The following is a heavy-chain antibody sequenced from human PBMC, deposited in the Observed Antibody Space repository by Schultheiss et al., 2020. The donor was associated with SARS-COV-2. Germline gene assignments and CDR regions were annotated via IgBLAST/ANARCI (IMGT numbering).Heavy chain of an antibody. CDR3: ARVGPAYYYYYYYMDV. D-gene: IGHD2-2*01. J-gene: IGHJ6*03. V-gene: IGHV4-61*08. Sequence: SETLSLTCTVSGGSISSGGYYWSWIRQPPGKGLEWIGYIYYSGSTYYNPSLKSRVTISVDTSKNQFSLKLSSVTAADTAVYYCARVGPAYYYYYYYMDVWGKGTTVTVSS. CDR2: IYYSGST. CDR1: GGSISSGGYY.